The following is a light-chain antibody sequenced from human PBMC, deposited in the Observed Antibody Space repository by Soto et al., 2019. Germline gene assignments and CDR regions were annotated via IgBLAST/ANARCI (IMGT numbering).Light chain of an antibody. CDR3: TSYAGCNWYV. CDR2: EVN. J-gene: IGLJ1*01. CDR1: NSDVGGYNY. Sequence: QSLLTKPPSASGSPGQSVTISCTRTNSDVGGYNYVSWYQQYPGKAPKLIIYEVNERPSGVPDRFSGSKSGNTASLTVSGLHSAEEADYYCTSYAGCNWYVFVTGTKVTV. V-gene: IGLV2-8*01.